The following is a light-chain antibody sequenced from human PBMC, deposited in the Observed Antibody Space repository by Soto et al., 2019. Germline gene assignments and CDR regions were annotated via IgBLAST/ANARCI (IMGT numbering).Light chain of an antibody. Sequence: EIVLTQSPGTLSLSPGERATLSCRASQSVSSSYLAWYQQKPGQAPRLLIYGASSRATGIPDRFSGSGSGTDLTFTISSLEPEDFAMYYCQQYGSSRTFGQGTKVEIK. CDR3: QQYGSSRT. CDR1: QSVSSSY. V-gene: IGKV3-20*01. J-gene: IGKJ1*01. CDR2: GAS.